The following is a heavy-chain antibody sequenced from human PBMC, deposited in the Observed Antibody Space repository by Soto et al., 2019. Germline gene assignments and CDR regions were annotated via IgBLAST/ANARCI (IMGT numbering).Heavy chain of an antibody. CDR1: GGSVRSGDYY. CDR3: ARDLKMVTTSYYHYFLDV. J-gene: IGHJ6*02. CDR2: IYYTGTT. D-gene: IGHD4-17*01. Sequence: PSETLSLTCTVSGGSVRSGDYYWSWIRQPPGKGLEWIGHIYYTGTTYYSPSPKSRVTISLDTSKNQISLKLSSVTAADTAVYYCARDLKMVTTSYYHYFLDVWGQGATVTVSS. V-gene: IGHV4-30-4*01.